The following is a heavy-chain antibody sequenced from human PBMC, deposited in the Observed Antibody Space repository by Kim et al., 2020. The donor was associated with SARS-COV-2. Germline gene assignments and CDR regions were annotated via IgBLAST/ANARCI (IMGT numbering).Heavy chain of an antibody. V-gene: IGHV1-46*01. Sequence: ASVKVSCKASGYTFSSHYMHWLRQAPGQGLEWMAIINPTGDVTYYAQKFQGRLTVTRDTSTNTLHMELSSLISEDTAIYFCTREKPKTLDYSGQGTPVTV. J-gene: IGHJ4*02. CDR1: GYTFSSHY. CDR2: INPTGDVT. CDR3: TREKPKTLDY.